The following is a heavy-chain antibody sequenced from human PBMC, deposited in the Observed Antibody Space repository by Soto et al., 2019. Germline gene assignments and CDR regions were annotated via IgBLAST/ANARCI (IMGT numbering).Heavy chain of an antibody. V-gene: IGHV3-33*01. D-gene: IGHD3-16*01. CDR2: MWYDGSNK. J-gene: IGHJ6*02. CDR1: GFTFSSYG. CDR3: AREVTFGGVRNSMDV. Sequence: QVQLVESGGGVVQPGRSLRLSCAASGFTFSSYGMHWVRQAPGKGLEWVAVMWYDGSNKYYADSVKGRFTISRDNSKNTLYLQMNSLRAEDTAVYYCAREVTFGGVRNSMDVWGQGTTVTVSS.